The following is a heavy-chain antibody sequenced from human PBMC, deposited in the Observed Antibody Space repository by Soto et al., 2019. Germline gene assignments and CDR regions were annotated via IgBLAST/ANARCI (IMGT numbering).Heavy chain of an antibody. J-gene: IGHJ4*02. V-gene: IGHV3-74*01. CDR1: GFTFSSYW. CDR2: INSDGSST. D-gene: IGHD2-2*01. Sequence: VQLVESGGGLVQPGGSLRLSCAASGFTFSSYWMHWVRQAPGKGLVWVSRINSDGSSTTYADSVKGRFTISRDNAKNTLNLQMNSLRGEDTAVYYCARGYCSSTSCSKERIFDYWGQGTLVTVSS. CDR3: ARGYCSSTSCSKERIFDY.